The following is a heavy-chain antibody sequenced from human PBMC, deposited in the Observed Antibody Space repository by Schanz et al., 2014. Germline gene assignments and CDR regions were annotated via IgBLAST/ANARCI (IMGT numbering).Heavy chain of an antibody. CDR1: GYTFTDYG. J-gene: IGHJ3*02. CDR3: TRGGYSYALSAFDI. Sequence: QVQLVQSGAEVKKPGASVKVSCKASGYTFTDYGLSWVRQAPGQGLEWLGWIRPDNGNTNYAQKLQGRVTMTTDTSTGTAYMELRSLRSDDTALYYCTRGGYSYALSAFDIWGQGTMVTVSS. D-gene: IGHD5-18*01. CDR2: IRPDNGNT. V-gene: IGHV1-18*01.